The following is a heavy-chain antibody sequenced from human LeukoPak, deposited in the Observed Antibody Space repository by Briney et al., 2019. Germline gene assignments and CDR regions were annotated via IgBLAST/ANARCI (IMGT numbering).Heavy chain of an antibody. V-gene: IGHV1-2*04. CDR3: ARGLRDILTGSPFYYFDY. CDR1: GYTFTGYY. CDR2: INPNSGGT. Sequence: GASVKVSCKASGYTFTGYYMHWVRQAPGQGLEWMGWINPNSGGTNYAQKFQGWVTMTRDTSISTAYMELNRLRSDDTAVYYCARGLRDILTGSPFYYFDYWGQGTLVTVSS. D-gene: IGHD3-9*01. J-gene: IGHJ4*02.